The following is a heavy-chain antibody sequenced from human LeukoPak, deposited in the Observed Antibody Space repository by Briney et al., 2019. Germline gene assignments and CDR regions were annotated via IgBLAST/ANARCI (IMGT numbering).Heavy chain of an antibody. J-gene: IGHJ5*02. V-gene: IGHV1-46*01. D-gene: IGHD6-13*01. CDR1: GYTFASYY. CDR3: VRDGKFNGAVAGSACYWFAP. Sequence: ASVKVSCKASGYTFASYYMHWVRQAPGQGLEWMGIINPSGGSTSYAQKFQGRVTMTRDTSTSTVYMELSSLRSEDTAVYYCVRDGKFNGAVAGSACYWFAPWGQGTLVTVSS. CDR2: INPSGGST.